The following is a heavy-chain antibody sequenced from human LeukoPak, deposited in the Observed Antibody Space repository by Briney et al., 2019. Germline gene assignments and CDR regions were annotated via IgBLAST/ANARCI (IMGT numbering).Heavy chain of an antibody. V-gene: IGHV3-9*01. CDR3: AKVGGYGSGSYDY. CDR1: GFTFDDYA. D-gene: IGHD3-10*01. Sequence: PGGSLRLSCAASGFTFDDYAMHWVRQAPGKGLEWVSGISWNSGSIGYADSVKGRFTISRDNAKNSLYLQMNSLRAEGTALYYCAKVGGYGSGSYDYWGQGTLVTVSS. CDR2: ISWNSGSI. J-gene: IGHJ4*02.